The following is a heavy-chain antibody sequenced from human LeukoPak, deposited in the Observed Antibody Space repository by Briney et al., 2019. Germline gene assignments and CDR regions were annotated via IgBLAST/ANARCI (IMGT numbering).Heavy chain of an antibody. CDR1: GGSISDSGHY. D-gene: IGHD2-8*01. V-gene: IGHV4-39*01. Sequence: SETLSLTCTVSGGSISDSGHYWGWIRQPQGKGLEWIGSIYYTGSTYYNPSLKSRVTISVDTSKNQFSLKLSSVTAADTAVYYCARTAGWSADYWGQGTLITVSS. J-gene: IGHJ4*02. CDR2: IYYTGST. CDR3: ARTAGWSADY.